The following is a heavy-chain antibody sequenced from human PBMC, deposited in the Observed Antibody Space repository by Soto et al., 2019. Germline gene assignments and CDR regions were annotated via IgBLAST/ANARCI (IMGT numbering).Heavy chain of an antibody. D-gene: IGHD5-18*01. CDR2: IYYSGST. CDR1: GVSMSRRGNH. V-gene: IGHV4-31*03. CDR3: ARSGYSYGPNPLLY. J-gene: IGHJ4*02. Sequence: LSLNCPVSGVSMSRRGNHWSWIRQHPGKGLEWIGYIYYSGSTYYNPSLKSRVTISVDTSKNQFSLKLSSVTAADTAVYYCARSGYSYGPNPLLYWGQ.